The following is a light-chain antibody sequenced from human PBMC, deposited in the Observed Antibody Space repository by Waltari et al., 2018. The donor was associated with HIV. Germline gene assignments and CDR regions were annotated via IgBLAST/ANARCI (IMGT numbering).Light chain of an antibody. V-gene: IGLV1-40*01. CDR3: QSYDSSVIGSV. CDR1: SSNIGKGYD. J-gene: IGLJ3*02. CDR2: GNT. Sequence: QSVLTQPPSVSGAPGQRVTISCTGSSSNIGKGYDVHWYQQLPGTAPKLHIYGNTNRPSGVPDRFSGSKSGTSASLAITGLQAEDEADYYCQSYDSSVIGSVFGGGTKLTVL.